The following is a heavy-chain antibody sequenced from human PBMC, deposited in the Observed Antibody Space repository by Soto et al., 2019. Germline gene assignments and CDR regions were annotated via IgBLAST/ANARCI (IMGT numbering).Heavy chain of an antibody. CDR3: ARGSTYNFWSGYIYYGMDV. J-gene: IGHJ6*02. Sequence: EVQLVESGGGLVQPGVSLSLSCAASGFTFRSYWVNWVRQAPGKGLQWVANINQDGSEKYYVDSVKGRFTISRDNAKNSLYLQRNSLRAEDTAVYYCARGSTYNFWSGYIYYGMDVWGQGTTVTVSS. CDR1: GFTFRSYW. D-gene: IGHD3-3*01. CDR2: INQDGSEK. V-gene: IGHV3-7*03.